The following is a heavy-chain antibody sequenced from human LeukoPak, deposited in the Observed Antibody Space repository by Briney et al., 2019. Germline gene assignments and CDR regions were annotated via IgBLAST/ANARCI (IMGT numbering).Heavy chain of an antibody. J-gene: IGHJ4*02. V-gene: IGHV4-39*01. Sequence: KPSETLSLTCTVSGGSISSSSYYWGWIRQPPGKGLEWIGSIYYSGSTYYNPSFKSRVTISVDTSKNQFSLKLSSVTAADTAVYYCVRRMWFGELYYFDYWGQGTLVTVSS. CDR2: IYYSGST. D-gene: IGHD3-10*01. CDR3: VRRMWFGELYYFDY. CDR1: GGSISSSSYY.